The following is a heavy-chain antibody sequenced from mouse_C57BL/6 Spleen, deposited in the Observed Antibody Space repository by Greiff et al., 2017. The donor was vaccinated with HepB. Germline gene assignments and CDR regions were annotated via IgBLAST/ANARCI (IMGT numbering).Heavy chain of an antibody. CDR2: IDPETGGT. CDR3: TRAGDGYYLDY. CDR1: GYTFTDYE. Sequence: QVQLQQSGAELVRPGASVTLSCKASGYTFTDYEMHWVKQTPVHGLEWIGAIDPETGGTAYNQKFKGKAILTADKSSSTAYMELRSLPSEDSAVYYCTRAGDGYYLDYWGQGTTLTVSS. V-gene: IGHV1-15*01. D-gene: IGHD2-3*01. J-gene: IGHJ2*01.